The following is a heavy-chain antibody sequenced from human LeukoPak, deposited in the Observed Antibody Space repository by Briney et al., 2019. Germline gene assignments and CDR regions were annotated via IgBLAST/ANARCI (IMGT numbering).Heavy chain of an antibody. CDR1: GGSISSSSYY. CDR2: IYYSGST. Sequence: SETLSLTCTVSGGSISSSSYYWGWIRQPPGKGLDGIGSIYYSGSTHYNPSLKSRVTISVDTSKNQFSLKLSSVAAADAAVYYCARQDFWSGYDFDPWGQGTLVTVSS. CDR3: ARQDFWSGYDFDP. J-gene: IGHJ5*02. V-gene: IGHV4-39*01. D-gene: IGHD3-3*01.